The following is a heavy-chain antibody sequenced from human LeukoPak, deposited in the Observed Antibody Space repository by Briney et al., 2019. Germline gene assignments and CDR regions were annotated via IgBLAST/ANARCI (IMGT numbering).Heavy chain of an antibody. V-gene: IGHV3-48*02. J-gene: IGHJ4*01. CDR2: INHNAEMI. CDR3: ARDHDWAFDL. D-gene: IGHD3-9*01. Sequence: GRSLRLSCAAFGFTFSSYAMHWVRQAPGKGLEWIAYINHNAEMIFYPDFVKGRFTISRDNAKNSLYLQMNALRYEDTAIYYCARDHDWAFDLWGQGTLVTVSS. CDR1: GFTFSSYA.